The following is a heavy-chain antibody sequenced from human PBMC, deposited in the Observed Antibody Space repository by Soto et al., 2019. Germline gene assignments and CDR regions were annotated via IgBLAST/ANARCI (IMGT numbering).Heavy chain of an antibody. V-gene: IGHV4-61*01. CDR3: ARGRNYGGSGYFFEHYIDY. Sequence: SETLSLTCTVSGVSVTTENHYWSWIRQSLGKGLEWIGYVHYSGSTNYHPSLKGRVLISIGTSKRQFSLDLRSVTAADTAVYFCARGRNYGGSGYFFEHYIDYWGQGTPVTVSS. CDR2: VHYSGST. CDR1: GVSVTTENHY. J-gene: IGHJ4*02. D-gene: IGHD3-22*01.